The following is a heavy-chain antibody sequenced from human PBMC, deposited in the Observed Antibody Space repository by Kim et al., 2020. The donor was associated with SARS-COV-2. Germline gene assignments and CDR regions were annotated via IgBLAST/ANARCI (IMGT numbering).Heavy chain of an antibody. CDR1: GFSFSSYG. D-gene: IGHD3-3*01. CDR2: ISSSSNTI. Sequence: GGSLRLSCAASGFSFSSYGVNWVRRAPGKGLEWISYISSSSNTIYYADSVKGRFTISRDNAKNSLYLQMNSLRDEDTAVYYCARLGHLDGLEWLFDYWG. CDR3: ARLGHLDGLEWLFDY. V-gene: IGHV3-48*02. J-gene: IGHJ4*01.